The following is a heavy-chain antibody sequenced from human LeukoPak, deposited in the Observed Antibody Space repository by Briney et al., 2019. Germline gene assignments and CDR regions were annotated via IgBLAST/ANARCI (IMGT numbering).Heavy chain of an antibody. J-gene: IGHJ4*02. CDR1: GFTFSDYW. Sequence: GGSLRLSCAASGFTFSDYWMSWVRQAPGKGLEWGANIKQDGSEKFYVDSVKGRFTISRDNAKSSLYLKMNTLRAEDTAVYYCARYDQLEPHDYWGQGTLVTVSS. CDR2: IKQDGSEK. CDR3: ARYDQLEPHDY. D-gene: IGHD1-1*01. V-gene: IGHV3-7*04.